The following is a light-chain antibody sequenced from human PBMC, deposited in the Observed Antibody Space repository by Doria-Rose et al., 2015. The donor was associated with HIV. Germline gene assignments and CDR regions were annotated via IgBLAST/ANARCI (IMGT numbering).Light chain of an antibody. CDR3: QQYYDTPS. Sequence: DIRVTQSPESLGMSLAERPTSNAKSNRSLLYTPKNNLPWYQQKPGQPPKLLIYWASTRQSGVPARFSGSGSGTDFTLTISSLEAEDVAVYYCQQYYDTPSFGPGTTVDIK. CDR1: RSLLYTPKNN. J-gene: IGKJ3*01. CDR2: WAS. V-gene: IGKV4-1*01.